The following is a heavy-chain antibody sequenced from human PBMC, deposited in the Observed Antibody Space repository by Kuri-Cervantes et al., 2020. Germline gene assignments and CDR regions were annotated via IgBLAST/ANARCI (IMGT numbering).Heavy chain of an antibody. CDR1: GGSISGYY. CDR2: VYASGST. CDR3: AKEVGARLPFDH. Sequence: SETLSLTCTVSGGSISGYYWSWIRQPAGKGLEWIGRVYASGSTNYNPFLKSRVTISVDKSKNQFSLKLNSVTAADTAVYYCAKEVGARLPFDHWGQGTLVTVSS. D-gene: IGHD1-26*01. V-gene: IGHV4-4*07. J-gene: IGHJ4*02.